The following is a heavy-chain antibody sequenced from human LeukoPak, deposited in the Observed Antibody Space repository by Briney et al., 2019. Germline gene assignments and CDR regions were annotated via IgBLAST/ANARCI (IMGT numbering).Heavy chain of an antibody. Sequence: RASSTPAVGTFTTYAISRVGQAPGQGREGRGGIIPIFGTANYAQRFQGRVTITTDESTSTAYMELSSLRSEDTAVYYCARGVDSSGYYCYYWGQGTLVTVSS. CDR2: IIPIFGTA. V-gene: IGHV1-69*05. CDR3: ARGVDSSGYYCYY. CDR1: VGTFTTYA. D-gene: IGHD3-22*01. J-gene: IGHJ4*02.